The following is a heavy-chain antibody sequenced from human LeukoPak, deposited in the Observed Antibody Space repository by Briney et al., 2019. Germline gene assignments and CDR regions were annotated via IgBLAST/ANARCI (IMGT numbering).Heavy chain of an antibody. Sequence: GGSLRLSCAASGFTFSTYGMHWVRQAPGKGLEWVAFIRYDGSTKYYADSVKGRFTISRDNSKNTLYLQMNSLSAEDTALYFCAKGYCTGTSCYTGLDYWGQGTLVTVSS. CDR3: AKGYCTGTSCYTGLDY. CDR2: IRYDGSTK. J-gene: IGHJ4*02. CDR1: GFTFSTYG. V-gene: IGHV3-30*02. D-gene: IGHD2-2*02.